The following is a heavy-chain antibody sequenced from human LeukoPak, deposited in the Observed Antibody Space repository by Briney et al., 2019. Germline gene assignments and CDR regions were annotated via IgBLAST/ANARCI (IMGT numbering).Heavy chain of an antibody. CDR2: IYYSGST. D-gene: IGHD4-17*01. Sequence: PSETLSLTCTVSGGSISSSSYYWGWIRQPPGKGLEWIGSIYYSGSTYYNPSLKSRVTISVDTSKNQFSLKLSSVTAADTAVYYCARMTTVTTSGAFDIWGQGTMVTVSS. CDR1: GGSISSSSYY. CDR3: ARMTTVTTSGAFDI. V-gene: IGHV4-39*01. J-gene: IGHJ3*02.